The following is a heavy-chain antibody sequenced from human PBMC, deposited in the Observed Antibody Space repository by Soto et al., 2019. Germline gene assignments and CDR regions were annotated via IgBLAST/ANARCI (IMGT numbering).Heavy chain of an antibody. CDR2: ISGSGGST. CDR3: AASGYSSGWYDY. CDR1: GFTFSSYA. V-gene: IGHV3-23*01. J-gene: IGHJ4*02. D-gene: IGHD6-19*01. Sequence: EVQLLESGGGLVQPGGSLRLSCAASGFTFSSYAMSWVRQAPGKGLEWVSAISGSGGSTYYADSVKGRFTISRDNSKNTLYLHMNSLRAEDTAVYYCAASGYSSGWYDYWGQGTLVTVSS.